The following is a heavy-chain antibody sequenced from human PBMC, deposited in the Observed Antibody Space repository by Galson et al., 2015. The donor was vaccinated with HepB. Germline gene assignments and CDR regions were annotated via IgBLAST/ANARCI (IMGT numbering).Heavy chain of an antibody. D-gene: IGHD3-22*01. CDR2: IDPSNAYT. CDR1: GYSFTKSW. V-gene: IGHV5-10-1*01. J-gene: IGHJ4*02. CDR3: ARHSDSSGYPYFDY. Sequence: QSGAEVKEPGESLRISCKGSGYSFTKSWITWVRQVPGKGLEWMGRIDPSNAYTNYSPSFQGHVTISIERSTSTAYLQWRSLKASDTAVYFCARHSDSSGYPYFDYWGQGTLVTVSS.